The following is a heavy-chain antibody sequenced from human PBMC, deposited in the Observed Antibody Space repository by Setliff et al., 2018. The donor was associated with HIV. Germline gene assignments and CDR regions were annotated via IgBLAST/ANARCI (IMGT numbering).Heavy chain of an antibody. Sequence: PSETLSLTCAVYGESFSDYYWTWIRQPPGKGLEWLGEVNHSGSTSYNPSLKSRVTIPADTSKNQFSLKLSSMTAADTAVYYCARGRSLRFGELWGAYFDYWGQGTLVTVSS. CDR3: ARGRSLRFGELWGAYFDY. CDR2: VNHSGST. V-gene: IGHV4-34*01. CDR1: GESFSDYY. D-gene: IGHD3-10*01. J-gene: IGHJ4*02.